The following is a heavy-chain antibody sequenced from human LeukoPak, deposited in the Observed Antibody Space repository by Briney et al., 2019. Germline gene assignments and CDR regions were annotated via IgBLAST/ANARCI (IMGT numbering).Heavy chain of an antibody. V-gene: IGHV3-48*04. CDR2: FSTSGTTI. J-gene: IGHJ3*02. CDR1: RFLFSTYS. CDR3: ARSDAFDM. Sequence: GGSLRLSCTASRFLFSTYSMNWLRQAPGKGRGWSSYFSTSGTTIYYADSVKGRFTIPKDNVRQSLFLQMNRLRAEDTAVYYCARSDAFDMWGQGTMVTVSS.